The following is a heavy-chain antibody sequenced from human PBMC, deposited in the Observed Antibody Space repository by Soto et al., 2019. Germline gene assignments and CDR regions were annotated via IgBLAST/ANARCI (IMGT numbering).Heavy chain of an antibody. CDR2: ISAYNGNT. J-gene: IGHJ4*02. V-gene: IGHV1-18*01. Sequence: ASGKVSCKASGYTFTSYGISWVRQAPGQGLEWMGWISAYNGNTNYAQKLQGRVTMTTDTSTSTAYMELRSLRSDDTAVYYCENGLLWFGGVGMLDYWGQGTLVTVSS. D-gene: IGHD3-10*01. CDR1: GYTFTSYG. CDR3: ENGLLWFGGVGMLDY.